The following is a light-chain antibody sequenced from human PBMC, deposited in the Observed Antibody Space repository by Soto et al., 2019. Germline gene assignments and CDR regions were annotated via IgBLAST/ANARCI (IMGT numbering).Light chain of an antibody. CDR3: AAWDDSLNGHWV. J-gene: IGLJ3*02. V-gene: IGLV1-44*01. CDR1: SSNIGSNT. Sequence: QSVLTQPPSASGTPGQRVTISCSGSSSNIGSNTVNWYQQLPGTAPNLLIYSNNQRPSAVPDRFSGSKSGTSASLAISGLQSEDEDDYYCAAWDDSLNGHWVFGGGTKLTVL. CDR2: SNN.